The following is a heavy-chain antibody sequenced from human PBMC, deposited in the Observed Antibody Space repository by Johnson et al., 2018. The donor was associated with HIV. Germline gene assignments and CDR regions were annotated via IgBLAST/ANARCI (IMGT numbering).Heavy chain of an antibody. CDR2: INWNGGTT. D-gene: IGHD2-8*01. CDR3: ARDRGYCTNGVCYYDAFDI. CDR1: GFTFDDYG. J-gene: IGHJ3*02. Sequence: VQLMESGGGVVRPGGSLRLSCAASGFTFDDYGMSWVRQAPGKGLEWVSGINWNGGTTGYADSVKGRFTISSDNAKNSLYLQMNSLRAEDTALYYCARDRGYCTNGVCYYDAFDIWGQGTMVTVS. V-gene: IGHV3-20*04.